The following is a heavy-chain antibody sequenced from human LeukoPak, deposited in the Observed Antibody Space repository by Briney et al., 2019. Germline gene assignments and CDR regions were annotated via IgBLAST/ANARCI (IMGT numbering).Heavy chain of an antibody. V-gene: IGHV4-34*01. Sequence: PSETLSLTCAVYGGSFSGYYWSWIRQPPGKGLEWIGEINHSGSTNYNPSLKSRVTISVDTSKNQFSLKLSSVTAADTAVYYCARDSGYSNYDVYYFDYWGQGTLVTVSS. J-gene: IGHJ4*02. CDR3: ARDSGYSNYDVYYFDY. CDR2: INHSGST. CDR1: GGSFSGYY. D-gene: IGHD4-11*01.